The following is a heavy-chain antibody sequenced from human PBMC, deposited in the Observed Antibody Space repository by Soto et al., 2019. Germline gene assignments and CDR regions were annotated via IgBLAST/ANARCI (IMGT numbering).Heavy chain of an antibody. V-gene: IGHV4-39*01. Sequence: SETLSLTCTVSGGSISSSSYYWGWIRQPPGKGLEWIGSIYYSGSTYYNPSLKSRVTISVDASKNQFSLKLSSVTAADTAVYYCAKGGSGSYSNAFDIWGQGTMVTVSS. CDR3: AKGGSGSYSNAFDI. D-gene: IGHD3-10*01. J-gene: IGHJ3*02. CDR2: IYYSGST. CDR1: GGSISSSSYY.